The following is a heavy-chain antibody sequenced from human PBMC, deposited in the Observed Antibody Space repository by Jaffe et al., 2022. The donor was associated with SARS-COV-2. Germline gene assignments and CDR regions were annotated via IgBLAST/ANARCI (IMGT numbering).Heavy chain of an antibody. CDR1: GFTFSSYS. Sequence: EVQLVESGGGLVKPGGSLRLSCAASGFTFSSYSMNWVRQAPGKGLEWVSSISSSSSYIYYADSVKGRFTISRDNAKNSLYLQMNSLRAEDTAVYYCARDRFVDTAMVLDNWGQGTLVTVSS. D-gene: IGHD5-18*01. CDR2: ISSSSSYI. J-gene: IGHJ4*02. CDR3: ARDRFVDTAMVLDN. V-gene: IGHV3-21*01.